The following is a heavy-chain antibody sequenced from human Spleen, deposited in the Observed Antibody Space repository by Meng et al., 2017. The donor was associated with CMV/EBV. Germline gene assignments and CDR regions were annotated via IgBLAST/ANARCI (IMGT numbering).Heavy chain of an antibody. CDR2: ISYDGSNK. CDR3: AKDPASYYYDSSGYSYYFDY. V-gene: IGHV3-30-3*01. Sequence: GESLKISCAASGFTFSSYAMHWVRQAPGKGLEWVAVISYDGSNKYYADSVKGRFTISRDNSKNTLYLQMNSLRAEDTAVYYCAKDPASYYYDSSGYSYYFDYWGQGTLVTVSS. CDR1: GFTFSSYA. D-gene: IGHD3-22*01. J-gene: IGHJ4*02.